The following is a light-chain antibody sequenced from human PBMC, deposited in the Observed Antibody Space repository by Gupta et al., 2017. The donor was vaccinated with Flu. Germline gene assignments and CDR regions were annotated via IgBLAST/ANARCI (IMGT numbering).Light chain of an antibody. CDR2: DAS. Sequence: ERATLSCRASQSVSSYLAWYKQKPGQDPRILIYDASNRATGIPARFSGSGSGTDFTLTISSLEPEDFAVYYCQQRSNWPPYTFGQGTKLEIK. CDR1: QSVSSY. J-gene: IGKJ2*01. V-gene: IGKV3-11*01. CDR3: QQRSNWPPYT.